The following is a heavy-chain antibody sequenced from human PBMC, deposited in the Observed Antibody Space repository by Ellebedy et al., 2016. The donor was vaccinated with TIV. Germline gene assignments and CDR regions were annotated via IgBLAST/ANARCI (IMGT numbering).Heavy chain of an antibody. CDR3: VRGRDAYKTGY. J-gene: IGHJ4*02. V-gene: IGHV4-59*11. Sequence: MPSETLSLPCTVSDDSISSPYCSWIRQPPGKGLEWIGYILNDGSTRYNPSLKSRVTISVDTSKKLFSLKLNSVTAADTAVYYCVRGRDAYKTGYWGQGTLVSVSS. CDR2: ILNDGST. CDR1: DDSISSPY. D-gene: IGHD5-24*01.